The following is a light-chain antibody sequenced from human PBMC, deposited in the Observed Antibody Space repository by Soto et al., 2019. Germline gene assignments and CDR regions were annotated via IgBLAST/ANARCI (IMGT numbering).Light chain of an antibody. CDR1: QSVGRK. V-gene: IGKV3-15*01. Sequence: EIEMTQSPATLSVSPGERATLSCRSSQSVGRKLAWYQQKPGQAPRLLIYDASNVAMGVPARFSGSGSGTEFTLTISSLQSEDVAGYHCQQYDIRTPWTFGQGTKVEI. J-gene: IGKJ1*01. CDR2: DAS. CDR3: QQYDIRTPWT.